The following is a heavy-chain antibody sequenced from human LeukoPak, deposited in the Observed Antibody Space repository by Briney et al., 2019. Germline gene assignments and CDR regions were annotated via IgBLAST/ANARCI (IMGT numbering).Heavy chain of an antibody. V-gene: IGHV4-39*01. CDR2: IYYSGST. CDR1: GGSISSSSYY. CDR3: ASYWYFDL. Sequence: PSETLSLTCTVSGGSISSSSYYWGWLRQPPGRGLEWLGSIYYSGSTYYNPSLKSRVTISVDTSKNQFSLKLSSVTAADTAVYYCASYWYFDLWGRGTLVTVSS. J-gene: IGHJ2*01.